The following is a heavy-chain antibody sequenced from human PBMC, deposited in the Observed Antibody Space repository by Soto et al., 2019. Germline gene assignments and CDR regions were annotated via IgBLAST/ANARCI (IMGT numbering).Heavy chain of an antibody. CDR1: GFTFSSYG. CDR3: AKGSQYYDILTGYYNVDWFDP. J-gene: IGHJ5*02. D-gene: IGHD3-9*01. V-gene: IGHV3-30*18. CDR2: ISYDGSNK. Sequence: QVQLVESGGGVVQPGRSLRLSCAASGFTFSSYGMHWVRQAPGKGLEWVAVISYDGSNKYYADSVKGRFTISRDNSKNTLYLQMNSLRAEDTAVYYCAKGSQYYDILTGYYNVDWFDPWGQGTLVTVSS.